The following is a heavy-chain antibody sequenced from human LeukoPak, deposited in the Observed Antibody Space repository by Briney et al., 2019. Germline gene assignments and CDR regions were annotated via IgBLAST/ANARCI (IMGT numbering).Heavy chain of an antibody. CDR1: GFTFSGFA. Sequence: GGSLSLSCAASGFTFSGFAMHWVRQAPGKGLGWVGRFRSKANSYATAYAALVKGRFTISRDDSKNTAYLQMNSLKTEDTAVYYCTRQTLTGYPDYWGQGTLVTVSS. J-gene: IGHJ4*02. D-gene: IGHD3-9*01. V-gene: IGHV3-73*01. CDR2: FRSKANSYAT. CDR3: TRQTLTGYPDY.